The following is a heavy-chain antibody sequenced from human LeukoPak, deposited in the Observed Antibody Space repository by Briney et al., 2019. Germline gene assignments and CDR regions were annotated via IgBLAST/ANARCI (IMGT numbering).Heavy chain of an antibody. V-gene: IGHV5-51*01. J-gene: IGHJ3*02. CDR2: IYPGDSDT. D-gene: IGHD6-19*01. CDR3: ARRIAVAGKETFDI. CDR1: GYSFTSNW. Sequence: GESLKISCKGSGYSFTSNWIAWVRQMPGKGLGWMGIIYPGDSDTRYSPSFQGQVTITADKSISTAYLQSSSLKASDTAMYYCARRIAVAGKETFDIWGQGTMVTVSS.